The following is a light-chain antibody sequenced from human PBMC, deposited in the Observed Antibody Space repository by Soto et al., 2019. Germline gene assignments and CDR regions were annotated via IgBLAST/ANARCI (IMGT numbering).Light chain of an antibody. Sequence: QSALAQTASVSGYPGQSITISCTGTSSDVGGYNYVSWYQQHPGKAPKLMIYDVSNRPSGVSNRFSGSKSGNTASLTISGLQAEDEADYYCRSYTSSSTLLYVFGTGTKVTVL. CDR2: DVS. CDR3: RSYTSSSTLLYV. V-gene: IGLV2-14*01. J-gene: IGLJ1*01. CDR1: SSDVGGYNY.